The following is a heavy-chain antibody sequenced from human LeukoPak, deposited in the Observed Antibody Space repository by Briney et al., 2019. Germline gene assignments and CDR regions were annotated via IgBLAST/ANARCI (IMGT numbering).Heavy chain of an antibody. CDR2: INPNSGGT. V-gene: IGHV1-2*02. D-gene: IGHD3-3*01. J-gene: IGHJ3*01. CDR1: GYTFTGYY. CDR3: ARELSFGVVNY. Sequence: GASVKVSRKASGYTFTGYYMHWVRQAPGQGLEWVGWINPNSGGTNYAQKFQGRVTMTRDTSISTAYMELSRLRSDDTAVYYCARELSFGVVNYWGQGTMVTVSS.